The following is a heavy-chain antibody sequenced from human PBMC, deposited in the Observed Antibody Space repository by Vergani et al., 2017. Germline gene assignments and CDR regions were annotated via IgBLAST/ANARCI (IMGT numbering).Heavy chain of an antibody. Sequence: QVQLVQSGAEVKKTGSSVKVSCKASGSTFSSYAISWVRQAPGQGLEWMGGIIPIFGTANYAQKFQSRVTITADESTSTAYMELSSLRSEDTAVYYCARAVVVVPAASHYYYYYMDVWGKGTTVTVSS. V-gene: IGHV1-69*01. CDR2: IIPIFGTA. CDR3: ARAVVVVPAASHYYYYYMDV. J-gene: IGHJ6*03. CDR1: GSTFSSYA. D-gene: IGHD2-2*01.